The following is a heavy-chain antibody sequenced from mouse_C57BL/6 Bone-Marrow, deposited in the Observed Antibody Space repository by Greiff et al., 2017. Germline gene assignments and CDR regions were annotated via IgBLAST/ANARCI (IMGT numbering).Heavy chain of an antibody. CDR1: GYTFTDYY. V-gene: IGHV1-76*01. J-gene: IGHJ3*01. D-gene: IGHD1-2*01. CDR2: IYPGSGNT. CDR3: ARARDYGEGFAY. Sequence: VQLQQSGAELVRPGASVKLSCKASGYTFTDYYINWVKQRPGQGLEWIARIYPGSGNTYYNEKFKGKATLTAEKSSSTAYMQLNSLTSEDSAVYFCARARDYGEGFAYWGQGTLVTVSA.